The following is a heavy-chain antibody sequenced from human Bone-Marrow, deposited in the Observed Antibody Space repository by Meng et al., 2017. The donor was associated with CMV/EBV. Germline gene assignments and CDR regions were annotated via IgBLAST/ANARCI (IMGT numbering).Heavy chain of an antibody. V-gene: IGHV3-30*04. D-gene: IGHD2-15*01. Sequence: GGSLRLPCAASGFTFSTYAMHWVRQAPGKGLEWVAVVSYDGSNKFYADSVKGRFTISRDNSKNTLFLQMNSLRTEDTAVYYCARDGTYCSGGSCYRAYYYGMDVWGQGTTVTVSS. CDR3: ARDGTYCSGGSCYRAYYYGMDV. J-gene: IGHJ6*02. CDR1: GFTFSTYA. CDR2: VSYDGSNK.